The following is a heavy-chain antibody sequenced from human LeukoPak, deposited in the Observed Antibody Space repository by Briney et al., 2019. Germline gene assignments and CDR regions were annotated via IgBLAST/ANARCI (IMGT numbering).Heavy chain of an antibody. CDR1: GFTFSSYA. CDR3: ARGVSGSYMFDY. D-gene: IGHD1-26*01. Sequence: GRSLRLSCAASGFTFSSYAMHWVRQAPGKGLEWVAVISYDGSNKYYADSVKGRFTISRDNSKSTLYLQMNSLRAEDTAVYYCARGVSGSYMFDYWGQGTLVTVSS. J-gene: IGHJ4*02. V-gene: IGHV3-30-3*01. CDR2: ISYDGSNK.